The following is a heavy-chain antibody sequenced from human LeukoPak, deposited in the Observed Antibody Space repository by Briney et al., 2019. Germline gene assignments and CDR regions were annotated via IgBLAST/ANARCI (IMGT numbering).Heavy chain of an antibody. CDR1: GYTLTSYG. CDR3: AREPLGYCSSTSCQRYYYYMDV. J-gene: IGHJ6*03. CDR2: ISAYNGNT. V-gene: IGHV1-18*01. D-gene: IGHD2-2*01. Sequence: ASVKVSCKASGYTLTSYGISWVRQAPGQGLEWMGWISAYNGNTNYAQKLQGRVTMTTDTSTSTAYMELRSLRSDDTAVYYCAREPLGYCSSTSCQRYYYYMDVWGKGTTVTVSS.